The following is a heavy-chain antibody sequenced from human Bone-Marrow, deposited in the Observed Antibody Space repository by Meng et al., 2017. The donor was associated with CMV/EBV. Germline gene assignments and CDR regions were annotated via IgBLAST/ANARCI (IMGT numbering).Heavy chain of an antibody. D-gene: IGHD2-15*01. CDR1: GGSISSYY. CDR2: IYYSGST. Sequence: SETLSLTCTVSGGSISSYYWTWIRQPPGKGLVWIGYIYYSGSTNYNPSLKSRVTMSVDTSENQLSLRLSSVTAADTAVYYCATVNGGRVGYWGQGTLVTVSS. J-gene: IGHJ4*02. CDR3: ATVNGGRVGY. V-gene: IGHV4-59*01.